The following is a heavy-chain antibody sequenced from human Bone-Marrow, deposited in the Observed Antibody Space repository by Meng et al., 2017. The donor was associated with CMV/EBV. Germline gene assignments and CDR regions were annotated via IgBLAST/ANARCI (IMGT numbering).Heavy chain of an antibody. D-gene: IGHD6-6*01. CDR1: GFTFSSYG. J-gene: IGHJ6*02. CDR3: ARAQLRARPVVYYGMDV. CDR2: IRYDGSNK. V-gene: IGHV3-30*02. Sequence: GESLKISCAASGFTFSSYGMHWVRQAPGKGLEWVAFIRYDGSNKYYADSVKGRFTISRDNSKNTLYLQMNSLRAEDTAVYYCARAQLRARPVVYYGMDVWGQGTTVTVSS.